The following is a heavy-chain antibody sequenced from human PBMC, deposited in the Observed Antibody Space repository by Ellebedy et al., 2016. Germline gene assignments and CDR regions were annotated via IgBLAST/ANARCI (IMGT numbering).Heavy chain of an antibody. V-gene: IGHV3-23*01. D-gene: IGHD3-16*01. CDR2: ISSSGGTT. CDR3: AKGRWGYDS. J-gene: IGHJ4*02. CDR1: GFPFSNFA. Sequence: GESLKISCAASGFPFSNFAMSWVRQAPGKGLRWVSFISSSGGTTYYANSVKGRFTISRDNSNNTIYLQMSSLRVEDTAVYYCAKGRWGYDSWGQGTLVTVSS.